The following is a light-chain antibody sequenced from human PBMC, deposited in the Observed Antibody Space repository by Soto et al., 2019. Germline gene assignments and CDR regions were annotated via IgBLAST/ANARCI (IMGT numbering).Light chain of an antibody. CDR3: QQRADWPIT. J-gene: IGKJ3*01. CDR2: DSS. CDR1: QNVGNY. V-gene: IGKV3-11*01. Sequence: EIVLTQSPDTLSLFPGERATLSCRASQNVGNYLAWYQEKPGQAPRLLISDSSNRATGIPARFSGSGSGTDFTLTISGLEPVDFALYFCQQRADWPITFGPGTKVDIK.